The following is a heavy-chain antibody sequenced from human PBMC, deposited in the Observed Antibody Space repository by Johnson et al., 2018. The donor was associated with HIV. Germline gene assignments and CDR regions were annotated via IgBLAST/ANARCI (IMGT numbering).Heavy chain of an antibody. CDR2: ISWNSGNT. CDR1: GFTFDDYA. CDR3: ARVEQQLWLRGAFDI. V-gene: IGHV3-9*01. Sequence: VQLVESGGGLVQPGRSLRLSCAASGFTFDDYAMHWVRQAPGKGLEWVSGISWNSGNTGYADSVKGRFPISRDNAKNSLYLQMNSLRAEDTALYYCARVEQQLWLRGAFDIWGQGTMVTVSS. D-gene: IGHD5-18*01. J-gene: IGHJ3*02.